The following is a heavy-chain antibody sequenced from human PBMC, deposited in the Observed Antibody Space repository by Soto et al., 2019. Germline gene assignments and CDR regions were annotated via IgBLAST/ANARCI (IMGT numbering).Heavy chain of an antibody. D-gene: IGHD3-10*01. CDR3: ARNGGGSGSYYHNYGMDV. V-gene: IGHV4-59*01. CDR1: GGSIIRYY. J-gene: IGHJ6*02. CDR2: IYYSGSA. Sequence: PSETLSLTCSVSGGSIIRYYWSWIRQPPGKGLEWIGYIYYSGSADYSPSLKSRVTISVDTSKNQFSLKLSSVTAADTAVYYCARNGGGSGSYYHNYGMDVWGQGTTVTVSS.